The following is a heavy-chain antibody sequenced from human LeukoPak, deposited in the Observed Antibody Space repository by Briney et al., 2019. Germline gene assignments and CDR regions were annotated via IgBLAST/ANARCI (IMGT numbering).Heavy chain of an antibody. Sequence: GGSLRLSCAASGFTFNSYAMSWVRQAPGKGLEWVSTISGSGDSTWYADSVQGRFTISRDNSKYTLYFQMNSLRTEDTAIYYCAKDMTTATLFDYWGQGTLVTVSS. CDR1: GFTFNSYA. J-gene: IGHJ4*02. V-gene: IGHV3-23*01. CDR2: ISGSGDST. CDR3: AKDMTTATLFDY. D-gene: IGHD1-14*01.